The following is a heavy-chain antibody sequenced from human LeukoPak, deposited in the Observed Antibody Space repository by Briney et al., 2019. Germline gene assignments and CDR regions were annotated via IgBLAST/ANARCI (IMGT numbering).Heavy chain of an antibody. Sequence: ASVKVSCKASGYTFTSYDINWVRQATGQGLEWMGWMSPNSGNTGYAQKFQGRVTMTRNTSISTAYMELSSLRSEDTAVYYCARGARDYYGSGSYYNFDYWGQGTLVTVSS. V-gene: IGHV1-8*01. CDR1: GYTFTSYD. CDR3: ARGARDYYGSGSYYNFDY. D-gene: IGHD3-10*01. J-gene: IGHJ4*02. CDR2: MSPNSGNT.